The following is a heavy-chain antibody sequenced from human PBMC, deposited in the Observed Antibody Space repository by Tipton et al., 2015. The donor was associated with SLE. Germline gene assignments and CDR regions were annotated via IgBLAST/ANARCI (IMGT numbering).Heavy chain of an antibody. V-gene: IGHV3-66*02. Sequence: SLRLSCAASGFTVSSNYMSWVRQAPGKGLEWVSVIYSGGSTYYADSVKGRFTISRDNLKNTLYLQMNSLRAEDTAVYYCARDPRALGAYYVDYWGQGTLVTVSS. D-gene: IGHD3-3*01. CDR2: IYSGGST. CDR1: GFTVSSNY. CDR3: ARDPRALGAYYVDY. J-gene: IGHJ4*02.